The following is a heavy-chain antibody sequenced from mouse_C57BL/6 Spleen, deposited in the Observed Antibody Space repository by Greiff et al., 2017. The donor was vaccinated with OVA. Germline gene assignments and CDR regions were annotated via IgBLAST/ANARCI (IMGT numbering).Heavy chain of an antibody. D-gene: IGHD4-1*01. CDR2: IYPGSGNT. CDR1: GYTFTDYY. Sequence: VKLQESGAELVRPGASVKLSCKASGYTFTDYYINWVKQRPGQGLEWIARIYPGSGNTYYNEKFKGKATLTAEKSSSTAYMQLSSLTSEDSAVYFCARVWDLYAMDYWGQGTSVTVSS. J-gene: IGHJ4*01. V-gene: IGHV1-76*01. CDR3: ARVWDLYAMDY.